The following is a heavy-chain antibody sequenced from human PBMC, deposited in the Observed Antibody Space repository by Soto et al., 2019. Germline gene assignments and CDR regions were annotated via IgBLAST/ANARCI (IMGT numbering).Heavy chain of an antibody. V-gene: IGHV3-11*05. CDR3: ARDNYYQMDV. J-gene: IGHJ6*02. CDR2: ISNSGIT. Sequence: QVQLVESGGGLVKPGGSLRLSCAASGFIFSDYYMTWSRQSPGKGLEGISYISNSGITNYADSVKARSTISSNNANSPLYLQMASLRAADTAVYYCARDNYYQMDVWGPRTTVTVSS. CDR1: GFIFSDYY.